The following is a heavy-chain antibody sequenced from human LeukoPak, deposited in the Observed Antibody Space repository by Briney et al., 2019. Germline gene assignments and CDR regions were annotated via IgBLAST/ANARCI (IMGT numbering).Heavy chain of an antibody. D-gene: IGHD4-17*01. CDR2: INHSGST. CDR1: GGSFSGYY. Sequence: SETLSLTCAVYGGSFSGYYWSWIRQPPGKGLEWIGEINHSGSTNYNPSLKSRVTISVDTSKNQFSLKLSSVTAADTAVYYCARSGGRDTTVTNYLIDYWGQGTLVTVSS. CDR3: ARSGGRDTTVTNYLIDY. J-gene: IGHJ4*02. V-gene: IGHV4-34*01.